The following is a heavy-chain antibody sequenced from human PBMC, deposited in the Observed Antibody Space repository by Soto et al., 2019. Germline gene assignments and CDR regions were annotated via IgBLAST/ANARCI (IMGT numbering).Heavy chain of an antibody. CDR2: INSDGSST. CDR1: GFTFSSYW. J-gene: IGHJ3*02. V-gene: IGHV3-74*01. Sequence: EVQLVESGGGLVQPGGSLRLSCAASGFTFSSYWMHWVRQAPGKGLVWVSRINSDGSSTSYADSVKGRFTISRDNAKNTLYLQMNSLRAEDTAVYYCARHDGSYYAFDIWGQGTMVTVSS. D-gene: IGHD1-26*01. CDR3: ARHDGSYYAFDI.